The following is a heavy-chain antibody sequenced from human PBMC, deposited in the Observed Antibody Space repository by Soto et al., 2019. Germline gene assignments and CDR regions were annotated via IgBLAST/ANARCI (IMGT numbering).Heavy chain of an antibody. Sequence: AARKVSGKASGDTFTSYDINCVRQATGQGLEWMGWMNPNSGNTGYAQKFQGRVTMTRNTSISTAYMELSSLRSEDTAVYYCATPRIAAAGPSAFDIWGQGTMVTVSS. V-gene: IGHV1-8*01. CDR1: GDTFTSYD. CDR2: MNPNSGNT. J-gene: IGHJ3*02. CDR3: ATPRIAAAGPSAFDI. D-gene: IGHD6-13*01.